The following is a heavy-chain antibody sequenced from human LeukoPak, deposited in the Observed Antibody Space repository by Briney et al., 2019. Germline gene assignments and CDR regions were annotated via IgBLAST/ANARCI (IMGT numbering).Heavy chain of an antibody. CDR2: IYHDGST. CDR1: GGSISSNNW. V-gene: IGHV4-4*02. J-gene: IGHJ1*01. D-gene: IGHD6-19*01. Sequence: SETLSLTCAVSGGSISSNNWWIWVRQSPEKGLEWIGEIYHDGSTNYNPSLKSRVTISVDTSKNQFSLKLSSVTAADTAVYYCASPSSGWYEGYFQHWGQGTLVTVSS. CDR3: ASPSSGWYEGYFQH.